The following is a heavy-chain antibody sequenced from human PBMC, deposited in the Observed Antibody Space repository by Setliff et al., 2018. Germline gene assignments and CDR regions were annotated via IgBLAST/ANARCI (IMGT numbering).Heavy chain of an antibody. Sequence: PSETLSLTCTVSGGSISSYYWSWIRQPPGKGLEWIGYIYYSGSTNYNPSLKGRVTISVDTSKNQFSLKLSSATAADTAVYYCARAMGWLQSGATFDIWGQGTMVTVSS. CDR1: GGSISSYY. CDR3: ARAMGWLQSGATFDI. V-gene: IGHV4-59*01. J-gene: IGHJ3*02. D-gene: IGHD5-12*01. CDR2: IYYSGST.